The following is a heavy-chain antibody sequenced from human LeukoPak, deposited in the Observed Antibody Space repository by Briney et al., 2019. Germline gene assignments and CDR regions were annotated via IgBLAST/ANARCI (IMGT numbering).Heavy chain of an antibody. CDR3: ARDLEDSSPFGAFDL. V-gene: IGHV3-33*01. Sequence: GGSLRLSRAASGFTFSSYGMHWVRQAPGKGLEWVAAIWFDGIKKYYGDSVKGRFTISRDNSKNTLYLQMNSLRAEDTAVYYCARDLEDSSPFGAFDLWGQGTMVTVSS. CDR2: IWFDGIKK. D-gene: IGHD3-22*01. CDR1: GFTFSSYG. J-gene: IGHJ3*01.